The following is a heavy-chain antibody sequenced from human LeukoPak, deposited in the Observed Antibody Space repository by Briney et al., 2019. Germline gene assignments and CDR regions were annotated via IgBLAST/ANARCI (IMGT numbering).Heavy chain of an antibody. D-gene: IGHD3-10*01. CDR3: ARDSTYYYDSGSSGPHYFGN. Sequence: QPGKSLRLSCAASGFTFSNYAMHWVRQAPGKGLEWVSLISSGGTYEYYADSVKGRFTISRDNSKNTLYLQLNSLRAEDTAVYYCARDSTYYYDSGSSGPHYFGNWGQGTLVTVSS. V-gene: IGHV3-30*01. CDR1: GFTFSNYA. J-gene: IGHJ4*02. CDR2: ISSGGTYE.